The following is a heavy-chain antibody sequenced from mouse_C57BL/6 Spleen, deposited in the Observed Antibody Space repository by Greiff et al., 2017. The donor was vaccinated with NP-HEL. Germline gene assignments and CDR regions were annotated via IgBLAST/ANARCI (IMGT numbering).Heavy chain of an antibody. CDR2: IHPNSGST. V-gene: IGHV1-64*01. CDR1: GYTFTSYW. CDR3: AGAYYSNAFDY. J-gene: IGHJ2*01. Sequence: QVQLQQPGAELVKPGASVKLSCKASGYTFTSYWMPWVKQRPGQGLEWIGMIHPNSGSTNYNEKFKSKATLTVDKSSSTAYMQLSSLTSEDSAVYYCAGAYYSNAFDYWGQGTTLTVSS. D-gene: IGHD2-5*01.